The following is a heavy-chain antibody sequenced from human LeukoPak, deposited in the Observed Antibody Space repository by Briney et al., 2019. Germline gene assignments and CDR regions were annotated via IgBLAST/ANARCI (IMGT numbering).Heavy chain of an antibody. CDR1: RFTFSTYG. Sequence: GGSLRLSFAASRFTFSTYGMHWARQAPGKGLEWVAFIRFDGSKIYYADSVKGRFTISRDNSKNTLYLQMNSLRTEDTAVYYCAKGNPPAADHYHMDVWGKGTTVTVSS. CDR3: AKGNPPAADHYHMDV. V-gene: IGHV3-30*02. CDR2: IRFDGSKI. J-gene: IGHJ6*03.